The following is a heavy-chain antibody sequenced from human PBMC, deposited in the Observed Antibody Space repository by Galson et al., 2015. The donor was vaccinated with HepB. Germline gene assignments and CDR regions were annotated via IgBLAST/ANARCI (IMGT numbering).Heavy chain of an antibody. V-gene: IGHV5-10-1*01. D-gene: IGHD3-9*01. CDR3: ARQAEGYIVTGYYYYGMDV. CDR1: GYSFTSYW. J-gene: IGHJ6*02. Sequence: QSGAEVKKPGESLRISCKGSGYSFTSYWISWVRQMPGKGLEWMGRIDPSDSYTNYSPSFQGHVTISADKSISTAYLQWSSLKASDTAMYYCARQAEGYIVTGYYYYGMDVWGQGTTVTVSS. CDR2: IDPSDSYT.